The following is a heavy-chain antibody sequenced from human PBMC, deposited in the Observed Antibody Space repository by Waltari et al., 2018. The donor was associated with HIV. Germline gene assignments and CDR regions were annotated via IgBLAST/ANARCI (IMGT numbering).Heavy chain of an antibody. J-gene: IGHJ4*02. Sequence: QVQLVESGGAVAQPGRSLRLSCAVPGLTFRPFPSHWVRQAPGKGLEWVALISYGGRNKVYADSVKGRFTVSRDNSKNTLYLQMNSLRAEDTAVYYCARDGHFYDSRPLDYWGQGTLVTVSS. D-gene: IGHD3-22*01. CDR1: GLTFRPFP. CDR3: ARDGHFYDSRPLDY. V-gene: IGHV3-30*04. CDR2: ISYGGRNK.